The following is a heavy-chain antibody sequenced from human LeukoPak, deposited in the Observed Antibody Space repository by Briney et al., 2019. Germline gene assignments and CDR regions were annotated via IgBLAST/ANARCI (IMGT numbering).Heavy chain of an antibody. D-gene: IGHD6-13*01. CDR1: GFTFSSYW. CDR2: IKQDGSEK. J-gene: IGHJ3*02. Sequence: GGSLRLSCAASGFTFSSYWMSWVRQAPGKGLEWVANIKQDGSEKYYVDSVKGRFTISRDNVKNSLYLQMNSLRAEDTAVYYCARVSGSSWYGAFDIWGQGTMVTVSS. V-gene: IGHV3-7*01. CDR3: ARVSGSSWYGAFDI.